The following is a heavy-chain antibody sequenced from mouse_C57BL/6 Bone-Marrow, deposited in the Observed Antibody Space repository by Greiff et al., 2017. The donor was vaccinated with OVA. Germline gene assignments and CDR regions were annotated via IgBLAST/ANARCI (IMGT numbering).Heavy chain of an antibody. Sequence: EVQVVESGGGLVQPGGSLKLSCAASGFTFSDYYMYWVRQTPEKRLEWVAYISNGGGSTYYPDTVKGRFTISRDNAKNTLYLQMSRLKSEDTAMYYCARHEDDGYFFADWGQGTLVTVSA. V-gene: IGHV5-12*01. CDR1: GFTFSDYY. D-gene: IGHD2-3*01. CDR2: ISNGGGST. CDR3: ARHEDDGYFFAD. J-gene: IGHJ3*01.